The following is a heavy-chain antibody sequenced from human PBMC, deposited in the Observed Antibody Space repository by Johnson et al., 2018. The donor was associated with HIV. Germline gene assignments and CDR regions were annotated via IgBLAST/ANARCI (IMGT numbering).Heavy chain of an antibody. CDR3: ARDHRAYCGGDCYSDAFDI. Sequence: QVQLVESGGGLVKPGGSLRLSCIASGFTFSDYYMSWIRQAPGKGLEWVSYIITSGSTIYSADSVQGRFTISRDNAKNSLYLQMNSLRAEDTAVYYCARDHRAYCGGDCYSDAFDIWGQGTMVTVSS. CDR1: GFTFSDYY. CDR2: IITSGSTI. V-gene: IGHV3-11*04. D-gene: IGHD2-21*02. J-gene: IGHJ3*02.